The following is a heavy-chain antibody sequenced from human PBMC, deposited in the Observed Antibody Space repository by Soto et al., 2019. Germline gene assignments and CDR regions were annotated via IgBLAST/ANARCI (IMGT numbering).Heavy chain of an antibody. Sequence: GGSLILSCAASGFTFSNNGMHWVRQAPGKGLEWVAFISNDESNTYYVDSVQGRFTISRDDSKNTAYLQMNSLKTEDTAVYYCTAKSYTLNVDYWGRGTLVTVSS. D-gene: IGHD3-16*01. V-gene: IGHV3-30*03. CDR2: ISNDESNT. CDR1: GFTFSNNG. CDR3: TAKSYTLNVDY. J-gene: IGHJ4*02.